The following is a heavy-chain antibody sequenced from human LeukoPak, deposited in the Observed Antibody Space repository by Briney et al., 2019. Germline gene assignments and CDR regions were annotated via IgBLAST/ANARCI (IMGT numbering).Heavy chain of an antibody. CDR1: GYTFTGYY. CDR3: ARDSPGGDYVWGSYRYYFDY. J-gene: IGHJ4*02. Sequence: ASVKVSCKASGYTFTGYYMHWVRQAPGQGLEWMGRINPNSGGTNYAQKFQGRVTMTRDTSISTAYMELSRLRSDDTAVYYCARDSPGGDYVWGSYRYYFDYWGQGTLVTVSS. D-gene: IGHD3-16*01. CDR2: INPNSGGT. V-gene: IGHV1-2*06.